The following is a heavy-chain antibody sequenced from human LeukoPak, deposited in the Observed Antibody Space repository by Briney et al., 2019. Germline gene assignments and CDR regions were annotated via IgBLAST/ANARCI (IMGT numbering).Heavy chain of an antibody. Sequence: GGSLRLSCAASGFTFSVMHWVRQAPGKGLEWVALIRHDGTNKNYADSVKGRFTISRDNSKKTLYLQMNSLRPEDTAVYYCARDGYGSGSYYSEAGDYWGQGTLVTVSS. CDR3: ARDGYGSGSYYSEAGDY. CDR1: GFTFSV. CDR2: IRHDGTNK. V-gene: IGHV3-30*02. J-gene: IGHJ4*02. D-gene: IGHD3-10*01.